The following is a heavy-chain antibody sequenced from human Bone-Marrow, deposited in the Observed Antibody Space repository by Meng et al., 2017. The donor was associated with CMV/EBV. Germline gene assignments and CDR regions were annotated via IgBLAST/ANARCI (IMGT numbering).Heavy chain of an antibody. D-gene: IGHD3-10*01. CDR1: GYTFTNYG. Sequence: ASVKVSCKASGYTFTNYGISWVRQAPGQGLEWMGWISGHNDNTKYAQKVQGRVTMTTDTSTSTAYMELRSLRSDDTAMYYCARVNQRRGVRPNYYYYGMDGWGQGTTVTVSS. V-gene: IGHV1-18*01. CDR2: ISGHNDNT. J-gene: IGHJ6*02. CDR3: ARVNQRRGVRPNYYYYGMDG.